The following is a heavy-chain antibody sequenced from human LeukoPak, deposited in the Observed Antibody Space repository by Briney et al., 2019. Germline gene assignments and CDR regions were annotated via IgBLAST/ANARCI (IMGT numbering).Heavy chain of an antibody. CDR1: GASVDSYY. CDR3: ARSAYCGGDCYSGGYYYYYYMDV. D-gene: IGHD2-21*02. J-gene: IGHJ6*03. Sequence: PSETLSLTCTVSGASVDSYYWSWIRQPPGKGLEWIGYINYGGSTKFNPSLKSRVTISVDTSKNQFSLKLSSVTAADTAVYYCARSAYCGGDCYSGGYYYYYYMDVWGKGTTVTVSS. V-gene: IGHV4-59*08. CDR2: INYGGST.